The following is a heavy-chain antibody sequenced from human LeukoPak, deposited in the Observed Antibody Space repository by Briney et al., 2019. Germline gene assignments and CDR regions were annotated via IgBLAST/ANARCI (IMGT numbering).Heavy chain of an antibody. CDR3: VREPPGMIVVADAFDI. CDR1: GCSISSYY. D-gene: IGHD3-22*01. J-gene: IGHJ3*02. V-gene: IGHV4-4*07. CDR2: IYTIRTT. Sequence: SGTLSLTCTVSGCSISSYYWSWIRQPAGYGLEWIGRIYTIRTTTYNPSLKSRVTISVDTSKSQCSLKLSSATAADTAVYYCVREPPGMIVVADAFDIWGQGTMVTVSS.